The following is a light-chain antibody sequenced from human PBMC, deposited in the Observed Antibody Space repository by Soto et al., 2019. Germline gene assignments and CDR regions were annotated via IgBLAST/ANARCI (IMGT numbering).Light chain of an antibody. CDR1: QSVSSSF. V-gene: IGKV3-20*01. Sequence: EIVLTQSPGTLSLSPGERVTLSCRASQSVSSSFLAWYQQKPGQAPRLLIYGASSRATGVPDRFSGRGSGTDFTLTINRLEPEYFAVYCCQQYGSSPWTFGQGTKVDIK. CDR2: GAS. J-gene: IGKJ1*01. CDR3: QQYGSSPWT.